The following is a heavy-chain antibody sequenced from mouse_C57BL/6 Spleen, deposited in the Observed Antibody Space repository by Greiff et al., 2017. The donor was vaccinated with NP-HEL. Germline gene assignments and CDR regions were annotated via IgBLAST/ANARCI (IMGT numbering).Heavy chain of an antibody. D-gene: IGHD2-9*01. CDR3: ARPYYGYDRGFAY. Sequence: EVKLQESGPVLVKPGASVKMSCKASGYTFTDYYMNWVKQSHGKSLEWIGVINPYNGGTSYNQKFKGKATLTVDKSSSTAYMELNSLTSEDSAVYYCARPYYGYDRGFAYWGQGTLVTVSA. CDR2: INPYNGGT. J-gene: IGHJ3*01. V-gene: IGHV1-19*01. CDR1: GYTFTDYY.